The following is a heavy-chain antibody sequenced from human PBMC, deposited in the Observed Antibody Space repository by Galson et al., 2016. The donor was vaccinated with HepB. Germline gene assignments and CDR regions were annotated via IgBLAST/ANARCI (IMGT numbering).Heavy chain of an antibody. J-gene: IGHJ4*02. CDR2: IYHSGST. V-gene: IGHV4-30-2*01. D-gene: IGHD6-13*01. Sequence: TLSLTCGVSGGSISNGGYSWSWIRQPPGKGLEWIGYIYHSGSTDYNPSLKSRVTMSLDMSKNQFSLRLTSVTAADTAVYYCVRAGVSAAGSADYWGQGTLVTVSS. CDR1: GGSISNGGYS. CDR3: VRAGVSAAGSADY.